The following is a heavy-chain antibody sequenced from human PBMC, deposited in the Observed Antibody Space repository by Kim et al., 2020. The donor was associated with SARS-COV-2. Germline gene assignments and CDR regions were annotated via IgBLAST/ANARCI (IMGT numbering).Heavy chain of an antibody. J-gene: IGHJ1*01. CDR1: GFTFSSYS. Sequence: GGSLRLSCAASGFTFSSYSMNWVRQAPGKGLEWVSSISSSSSYIYYADSVKGRFTISRDNAKNSLYLQMNSLRAEDTAVYYCARGITAIRGYFQHWGQGTLVTVSS. V-gene: IGHV3-21*01. CDR3: ARGITAIRGYFQH. D-gene: IGHD2-2*02. CDR2: ISSSSSYI.